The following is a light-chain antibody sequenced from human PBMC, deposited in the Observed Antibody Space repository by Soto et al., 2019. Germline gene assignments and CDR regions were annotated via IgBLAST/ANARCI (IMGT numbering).Light chain of an antibody. V-gene: IGKV1-5*03. CDR1: QSISSW. CDR3: QQYGSSSPWT. Sequence: DIQMTQSPSTLSASVGDRVTITCRASQSISSWLAWYQQKPGKAPKLLIYKASSLETGVPSRFSGGGSGPQLPLTINSLQPDDFARYYCQQYGSSSPWTFGQGTKVEVK. J-gene: IGKJ1*01. CDR2: KAS.